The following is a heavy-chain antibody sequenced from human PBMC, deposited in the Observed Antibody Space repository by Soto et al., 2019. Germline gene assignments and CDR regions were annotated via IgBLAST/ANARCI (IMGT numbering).Heavy chain of an antibody. D-gene: IGHD2-2*01. V-gene: IGHV1-69*02. CDR3: ARSPEKIVVVPSDYYYMDV. Sequence: GASVKVSCKASGGTFSSYTISWVRQAPGQGLEWMGRIIPILGIANYAQKFQGRVTITADKSTSTAYMELSSLRSEDTAVYYCARSPEKIVVVPSDYYYMDVWGKGTTVTVS. CDR1: GGTFSSYT. J-gene: IGHJ6*03. CDR2: IIPILGIA.